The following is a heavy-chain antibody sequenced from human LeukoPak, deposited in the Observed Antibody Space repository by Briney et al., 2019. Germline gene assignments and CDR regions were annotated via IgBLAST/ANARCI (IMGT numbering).Heavy chain of an antibody. Sequence: GGSLRLSCAGSGFTFSSYAMRWVRQAPGKGREGVSAISDCGDYTYYADSVKGRFTISRDNSKNTLYLHVNSLRAEDTAVYYCAKDTSIGKYCTSGVCSPFDYWGQGTLVTVSS. CDR1: GFTFSSYA. J-gene: IGHJ4*02. D-gene: IGHD2-8*01. V-gene: IGHV3-23*01. CDR2: ISDCGDYT. CDR3: AKDTSIGKYCTSGVCSPFDY.